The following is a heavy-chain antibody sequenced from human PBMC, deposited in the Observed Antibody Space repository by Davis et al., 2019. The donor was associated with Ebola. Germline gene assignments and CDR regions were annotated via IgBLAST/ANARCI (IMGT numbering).Heavy chain of an antibody. J-gene: IGHJ5*02. CDR3: ARVRLELPSWFDP. D-gene: IGHD1-7*01. CDR2: IYYSGST. V-gene: IGHV4-39*07. Sequence: SETLSLTCTVSGGSISSSSYYWGWIRQPPGKGLEWIGSIYYSGSTYYNPSLKSRVTISVDTSKNQFSLRLTSVTAADTAVYYCARVRLELPSWFDPWGQGTLVTVSS. CDR1: GGSISSSSYY.